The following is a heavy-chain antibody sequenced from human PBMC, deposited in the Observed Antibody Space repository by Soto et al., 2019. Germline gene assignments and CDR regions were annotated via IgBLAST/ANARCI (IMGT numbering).Heavy chain of an antibody. CDR3: ARDDALRETSGYFYLDY. CDR2: IIPLFDAV. D-gene: IGHD3-22*01. Sequence: QVQLVQSGAEVKKPGSSVRVSCKTSEGTFNNYAISWVRQAPGQGLEWMGGIIPLFDAVKYAQKFQVRVTITADKSTSTAYMELHTLTSGDTAVYYCARDDALRETSGYFYLDYWGQGTPVTVTS. J-gene: IGHJ4*02. V-gene: IGHV1-69*06. CDR1: EGTFNNYA.